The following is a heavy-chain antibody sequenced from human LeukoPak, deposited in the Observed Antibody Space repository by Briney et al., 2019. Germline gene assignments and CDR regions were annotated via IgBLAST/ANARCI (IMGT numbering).Heavy chain of an antibody. J-gene: IGHJ5*02. CDR1: GYNFTSHW. CDR3: ARHPRYCSSTSCYGRFSGFDP. D-gene: IGHD2-2*01. Sequence: GESLKISCKGSGYNFTSHWIGWVRQMPGKGLEWMGIIYPGDSDSRQSPSLRGQVTISADKSINTAYLQWNSLKASDTAMYYCARHPRYCSSTSCYGRFSGFDPWGQGTLVTVSS. V-gene: IGHV5-51*01. CDR2: IYPGDSDS.